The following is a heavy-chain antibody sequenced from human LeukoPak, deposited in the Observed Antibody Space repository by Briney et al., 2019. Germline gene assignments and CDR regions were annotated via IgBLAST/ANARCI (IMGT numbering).Heavy chain of an antibody. J-gene: IGHJ6*03. CDR1: GGSFSGYY. CDR2: NNHSGSN. Sequence: SETLSLTCAVYGGSFSGYYWSWIRQPRGKGLEWIGENNHSGSNNYSPSLKSRVTISVDTSKNQFSLKLSSLTAADTAVYYCARGRLGTGTPRPSYYYYYMDVWGKGTTVTVSS. V-gene: IGHV4-34*01. D-gene: IGHD1-1*01. CDR3: ARGRLGTGTPRPSYYYYYMDV.